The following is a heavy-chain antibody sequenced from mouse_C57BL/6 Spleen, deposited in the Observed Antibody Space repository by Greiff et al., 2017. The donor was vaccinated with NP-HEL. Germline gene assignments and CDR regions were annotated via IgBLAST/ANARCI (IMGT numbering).Heavy chain of an antibody. V-gene: IGHV1-82*01. CDR3: ANYGKDYFDY. J-gene: IGHJ2*01. Sequence: VQLQQSGPELVKPGASVKISCKASGYAFSSSWMNWVKQRPGKGLEWIGRIYPGDGDTNYNGKFKGKATLTADKSSSTAYLQLSSLTSEDSAVYFCANYGKDYFDYWGQGTTLTVSS. D-gene: IGHD1-2*01. CDR2: IYPGDGDT. CDR1: GYAFSSSW.